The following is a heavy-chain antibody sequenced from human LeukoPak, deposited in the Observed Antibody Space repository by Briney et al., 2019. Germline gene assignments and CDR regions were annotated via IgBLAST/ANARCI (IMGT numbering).Heavy chain of an antibody. CDR2: ISSSSSTI. J-gene: IGHJ6*04. V-gene: IGHV3-48*01. CDR1: GFTFSSYS. D-gene: IGHD3-3*01. Sequence: GSLRLSCAASGFTFSSYSMNWVRQAPGKGLEWVSYISSSSSTIYYADSVKGRFTISRDNAKNSLYLQMNSLRAEDTAVYYCARGARRITIFGVAKDSLDVWGKGTTVTVSS. CDR3: ARGARRITIFGVAKDSLDV.